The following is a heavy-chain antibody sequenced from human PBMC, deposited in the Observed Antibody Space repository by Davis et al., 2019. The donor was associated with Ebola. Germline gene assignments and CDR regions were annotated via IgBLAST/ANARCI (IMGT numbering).Heavy chain of an antibody. CDR3: SRDADYWSGYHDGFDI. V-gene: IGHV4-59*11. CDR1: GGSIDSHY. CDR2: IHYSGNT. D-gene: IGHD3-3*01. J-gene: IGHJ3*02. Sequence: MPGGSLRLSCTVSGGSIDSHYWSWIRQSPGRGLEWIGYIHYSGNTNYNPSLKSRVTMSIDTSTKHFFLSLSSVTAADTAVYYCSRDADYWSGYHDGFDIWGQGTMVTVSS.